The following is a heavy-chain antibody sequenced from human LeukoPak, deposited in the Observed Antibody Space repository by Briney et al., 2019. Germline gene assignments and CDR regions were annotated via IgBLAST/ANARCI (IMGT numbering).Heavy chain of an antibody. CDR2: IYYSGST. J-gene: IGHJ6*03. Sequence: SGTLSLTCTVSGGSISSSSYYWGWIRQPPGKGLEWIGSIYYSGSTYYNPSLKSRVTISVDTSKNQFSLKLSSVTAADTAVYYCARLGLYYYGSGSYRPYYYMDVWGKGTTVTVSS. D-gene: IGHD3-10*01. CDR3: ARLGLYYYGSGSYRPYYYMDV. CDR1: GGSISSSSYY. V-gene: IGHV4-39*01.